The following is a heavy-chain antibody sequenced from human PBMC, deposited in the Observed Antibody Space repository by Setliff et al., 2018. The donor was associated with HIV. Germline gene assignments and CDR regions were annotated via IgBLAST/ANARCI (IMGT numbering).Heavy chain of an antibody. J-gene: IGHJ4*02. Sequence: GASVKVSCKAYGYTFTAYYMHWVRQAPGQGLEWMGWINPNSGGTNCAQKFRGRVTMTRDTSINTAHMYLSSLRSDDTAIYFCARGTDFWSGSSNFDYWGQGTQVTVSS. V-gene: IGHV1-2*02. CDR1: GYTFTAYY. CDR3: ARGTDFWSGSSNFDY. D-gene: IGHD3-3*01. CDR2: INPNSGGT.